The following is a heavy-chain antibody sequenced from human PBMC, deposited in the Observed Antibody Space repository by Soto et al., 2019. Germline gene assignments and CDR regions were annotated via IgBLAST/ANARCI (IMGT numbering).Heavy chain of an antibody. Sequence: QVQLVESGGGLVKPGGSLRLSCAASGLTFSDYYMSWIRKAPGKGLERVSDLTSSGSYKKYADSVQGRFTVSRDNAKNSLYLQMNRLRAEDKAVYYCARELDGIDVWGQGTTVTVSS. CDR1: GLTFSDYY. V-gene: IGHV3-11*05. J-gene: IGHJ6*02. CDR2: LTSSGSYK. CDR3: ARELDGIDV.